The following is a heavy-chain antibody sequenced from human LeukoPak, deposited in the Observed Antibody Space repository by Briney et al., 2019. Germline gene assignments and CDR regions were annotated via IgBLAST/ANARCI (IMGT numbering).Heavy chain of an antibody. CDR1: GYTFTSYG. CDR2: ISAYNGNT. CDR3: ARDLDHIVATIQNDY. D-gene: IGHD5-12*01. V-gene: IGHV1-18*01. J-gene: IGHJ4*02. Sequence: ASVKVSCKASGYTFTSYGISWVRQAPGQGLEWMGWISAYNGNTNYAQKLRGRVTMTTDTSTSTAYMELRSLRSDDTAVYYCARDLDHIVATIQNDYWGQGTLVTVSS.